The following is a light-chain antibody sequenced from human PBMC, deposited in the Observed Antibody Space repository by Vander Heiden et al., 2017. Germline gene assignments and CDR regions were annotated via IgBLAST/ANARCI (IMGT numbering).Light chain of an antibody. CDR3: QQYYNIPRT. V-gene: IGKV4-1*01. CDR1: QSVLSSSNNKNY. CDR2: WAS. J-gene: IGKJ1*01. Sequence: DIVMTQSPDSLAVSLGERATINCKSSQSVLSSSNNKNYLTWFQQKPGQPPKLLIYWASTRESGVPDRFSDSGSGTDFTLTISSLQAEDVAVYYCQQYYNIPRTFGQGTKVEIK.